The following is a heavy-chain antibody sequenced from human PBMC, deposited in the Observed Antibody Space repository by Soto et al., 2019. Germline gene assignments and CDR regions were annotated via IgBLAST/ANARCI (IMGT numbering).Heavy chain of an antibody. CDR2: IIPIFGTA. Sequence: QVQLVQSGAEVKKPGSSVKVSCKASGGTFSSYAISWVRQAPGQGLEWMGGIIPIFGTANYAQKFQGRVTXXAXEXXSTAYMELRSLRSEDTAVYYCAREGGVRDYIGMDVWGQGTTVTVSS. D-gene: IGHD3-3*01. CDR3: AREGGVRDYIGMDV. J-gene: IGHJ6*02. CDR1: GGTFSSYA. V-gene: IGHV1-69*12.